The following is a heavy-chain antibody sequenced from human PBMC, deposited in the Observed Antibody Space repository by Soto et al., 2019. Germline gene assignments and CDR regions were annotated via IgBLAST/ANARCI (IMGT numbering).Heavy chain of an antibody. J-gene: IGHJ6*03. Sequence: SDTLSLTCAVYGGSFSGYYWSWIRQPPGKGLEWIGEINHSGSTNYNPSLKSRVTISVDTSKNQFSLKLSSVTAADTAVYYCAREPAATIYYMDVWGKGTTVTVSS. V-gene: IGHV4-34*01. CDR2: INHSGST. CDR3: AREPAATIYYMDV. CDR1: GGSFSGYY. D-gene: IGHD2-15*01.